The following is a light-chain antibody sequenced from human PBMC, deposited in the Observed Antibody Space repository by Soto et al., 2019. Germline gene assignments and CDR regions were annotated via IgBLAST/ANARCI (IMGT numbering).Light chain of an antibody. V-gene: IGKV3-15*01. CDR3: QQYNNWPPFT. CDR1: QSVASN. CDR2: GAS. Sequence: EIVMTQSPVTLSVSPGERATLPCRASQSVASNLAWYQQKPGQAPRLLIYGASTRATGIPARFSGTGFGTEFTLTISSLQSEDFAVYYCQQYNNWPPFTFGPGTKVDIK. J-gene: IGKJ3*01.